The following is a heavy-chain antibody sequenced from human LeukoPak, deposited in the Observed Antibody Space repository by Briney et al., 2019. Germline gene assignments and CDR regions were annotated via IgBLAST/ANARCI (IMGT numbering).Heavy chain of an antibody. CDR1: GGSISSSSYY. Sequence: SETLSLTCTVSGGSISSSSYYWGWIRQPPGKGLEWIGSIYYSGSTYCNPSLKSRVTISVDTSKNQFSLKLSSVTAADTAVYYCARRDGGAVAGTFYNWFDPWGQGTLVTVSS. CDR3: ARRDGGAVAGTFYNWFDP. CDR2: IYYSGST. J-gene: IGHJ5*02. D-gene: IGHD6-19*01. V-gene: IGHV4-39*01.